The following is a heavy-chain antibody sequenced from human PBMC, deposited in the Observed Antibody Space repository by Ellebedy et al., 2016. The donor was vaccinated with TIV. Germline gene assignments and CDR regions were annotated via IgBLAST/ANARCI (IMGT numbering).Heavy chain of an antibody. V-gene: IGHV3-23*01. Sequence: GESLKISCEASESTFSSYGMSWVRQAPGKGLEWVSSISTTDGTHYADSVKGRFTISRDNPKNTLDLQMNSLRVEDTAVYYCATQLWNTEFWGQGTLVIVSS. CDR3: ATQLWNTEF. CDR2: ISTTDGT. CDR1: ESTFSSYG. J-gene: IGHJ4*02. D-gene: IGHD5-24*01.